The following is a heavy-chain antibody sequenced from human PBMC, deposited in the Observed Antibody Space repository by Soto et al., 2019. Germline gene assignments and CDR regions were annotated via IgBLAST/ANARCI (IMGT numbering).Heavy chain of an antibody. CDR2: VSPYYGST. CDR3: SRGDYLHDL. V-gene: IGHV1-18*01. D-gene: IGHD4-17*01. CDR1: GYRFTSAG. J-gene: IGHJ5*02. Sequence: QVQLVQSGAEVKRPGASVRVSCKASGYRFTSAGINWVRQAPGQGLEWMGWVSPYYGSTKYARKFQGRVTMTTDMSTTTDSMELRSLTVDDTAVYFCSRGDYLHDLWGQGTLVTVSS.